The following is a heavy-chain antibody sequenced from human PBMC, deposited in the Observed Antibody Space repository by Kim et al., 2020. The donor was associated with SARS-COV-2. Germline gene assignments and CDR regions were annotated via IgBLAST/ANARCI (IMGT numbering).Heavy chain of an antibody. CDR1: GGSVSCGSYY. J-gene: IGHJ3*02. CDR3: ARDFRPPFCAFDI. CDR2: IYNSGST. V-gene: IGHV4-61*01. D-gene: IGHD3-16*01. Sequence: SETLSLTCTVSGGSVSCGSYYWTWIRKPPGKGLEWIGYIYNSGSTNYNPSLKSRVTISIDTSKNQFSLKLTSVTAADTAVYYCARDFRPPFCAFDIWGQGTMVTVSS.